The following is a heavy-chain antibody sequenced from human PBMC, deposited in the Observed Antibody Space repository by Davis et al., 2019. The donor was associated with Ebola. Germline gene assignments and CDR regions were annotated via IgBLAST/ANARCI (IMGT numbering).Heavy chain of an antibody. CDR3: ATGLVGMGPAGTFDV. J-gene: IGHJ3*01. Sequence: GESLKISCAASGFTFSDFHIHWLRQAPGKGLEWLTYISGTGTARHYADAVKGRFIVSRDNSENTLYLQVNSLRPEDTAVYYCATGLVGMGPAGTFDVWGQGTMVTVSS. CDR1: GFTFSDFH. V-gene: IGHV3-11*04. CDR2: ISGTGTAR. D-gene: IGHD5-24*01.